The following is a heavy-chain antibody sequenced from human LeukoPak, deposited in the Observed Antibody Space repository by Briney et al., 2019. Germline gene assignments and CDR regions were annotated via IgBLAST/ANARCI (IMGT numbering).Heavy chain of an antibody. D-gene: IGHD2-8*01. Sequence: PGGSLRLSCAASGFTSDDYGMHWVRQAPGKGLEWVAFIRYDGSNKYYAASVKGRFTISRDNSKNTLYLQMNSLRAEDTAVYYCAKDGVPSRYFGRNYFDYWGQGTLVTVSS. CDR2: IRYDGSNK. CDR1: GFTSDDYG. CDR3: AKDGVPSRYFGRNYFDY. J-gene: IGHJ4*02. V-gene: IGHV3-30*02.